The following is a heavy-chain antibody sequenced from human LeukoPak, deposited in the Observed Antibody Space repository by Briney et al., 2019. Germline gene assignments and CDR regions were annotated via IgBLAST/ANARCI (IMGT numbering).Heavy chain of an antibody. V-gene: IGHV4-59*11. J-gene: IGHJ3*02. CDR2: ISYIGST. CDR1: DDSFSSHY. D-gene: IGHD4-17*01. Sequence: SETLSLTCAVSDDSFSSHYRTWIRQPPGKGLEWIGYISYIGSTNYNPSLKSRVTISIDTSRNQFSLRLSSVTAADTAVYYCARDLVTVTKGFDIWGQGTMVSVSS. CDR3: ARDLVTVTKGFDI.